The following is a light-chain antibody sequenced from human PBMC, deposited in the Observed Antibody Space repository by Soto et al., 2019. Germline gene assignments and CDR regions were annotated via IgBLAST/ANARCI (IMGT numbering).Light chain of an antibody. V-gene: IGKV3-11*01. CDR1: QSVSSY. CDR2: DAS. CDR3: QQRSNWPRALT. Sequence: EIVLTQSPATLSLSPGERATLSCRASQSVSSYLAWYQQKPGPAPRLLIYDASNRATGIPAMFSGSGSGTDFTLTISSLEPEDFAVYYCQQRSNWPRALTFGGGTKVEIK. J-gene: IGKJ4*01.